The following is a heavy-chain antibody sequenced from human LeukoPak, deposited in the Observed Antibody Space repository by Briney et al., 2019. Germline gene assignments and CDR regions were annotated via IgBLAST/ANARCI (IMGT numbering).Heavy chain of an antibody. CDR1: GFTFSDYY. D-gene: IGHD3-3*01. V-gene: IGHV3-11*01. Sequence: GGSLRLSCAVSGFTFSDYYMSWIRQAPGKGLEWVSYISSSGSTIYYADSVKGRFTISRDNAKNSLYLQMNSLRAEDTAVYYCARDGLNYDFWSGYSKYYFDYWGQGTLVTVSS. CDR2: ISSSGSTI. CDR3: ARDGLNYDFWSGYSKYYFDY. J-gene: IGHJ4*02.